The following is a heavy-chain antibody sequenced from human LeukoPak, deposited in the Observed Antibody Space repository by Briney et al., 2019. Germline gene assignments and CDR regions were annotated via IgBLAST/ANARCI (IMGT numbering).Heavy chain of an antibody. V-gene: IGHV1-69*01. Sequence: ASVKVSCKASGGTFSSYAISWVRQAPGQGLKWMGGIIPIFGTANYAQKFQGRVTITADESTSTAYMELSSLRSEDTAVYYCARSDPYYYDSSGYLDYWGQGTLVTVSS. CDR3: ARSDPYYYDSSGYLDY. D-gene: IGHD3-22*01. CDR1: GGTFSSYA. CDR2: IIPIFGTA. J-gene: IGHJ4*02.